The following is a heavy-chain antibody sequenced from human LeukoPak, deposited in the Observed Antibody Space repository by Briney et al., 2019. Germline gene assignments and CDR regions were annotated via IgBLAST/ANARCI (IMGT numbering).Heavy chain of an antibody. CDR1: GFTFDDYA. CDR3: AKDTHYGSGSVDY. V-gene: IGHV3-9*01. D-gene: IGHD3-10*01. CDR2: ISWNSGSI. J-gene: IGHJ4*02. Sequence: GGSLRLSCAASGFTFDDYAMHWVWQAPGKGLEWVSGISWNSGSIGYADSVKGRFTISRDNAKNSLYLQMNSLRAEDTALYYCAKDTHYGSGSVDYWGQGTLVTVSS.